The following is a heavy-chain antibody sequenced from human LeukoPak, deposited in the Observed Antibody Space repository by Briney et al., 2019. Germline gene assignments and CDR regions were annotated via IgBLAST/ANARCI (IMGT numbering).Heavy chain of an antibody. J-gene: IGHJ3*02. Sequence: GGSLRLSCAASGLTFSSYEMNWVRQVPGKGLEWVSYISSSGSTIYYADSVKGRFTISRDNAKNSLYLQMNSLRAEDTAVYYCARGLGYYDYVWLTGAFDIWGQGTMVTVSS. D-gene: IGHD3-16*01. CDR1: GLTFSSYE. CDR2: ISSSGSTI. CDR3: ARGLGYYDYVWLTGAFDI. V-gene: IGHV3-48*03.